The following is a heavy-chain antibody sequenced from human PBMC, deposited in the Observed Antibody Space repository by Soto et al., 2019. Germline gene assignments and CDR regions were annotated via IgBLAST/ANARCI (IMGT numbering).Heavy chain of an antibody. J-gene: IGHJ4*02. V-gene: IGHV3-11*01. Sequence: QVQLVESGGGLVEPGGSLRLSCAASGFRFSDHYMTWIRQAPGKGLEWVSKISSGGTTIYYADSVKGRFTVSRDNAKNSLYLQMNSLRTEDTAVYYCAGDPYYYGSAFWGQGTLVTVSS. CDR1: GFRFSDHY. CDR3: AGDPYYYGSAF. CDR2: ISSGGTTI. D-gene: IGHD3-10*01.